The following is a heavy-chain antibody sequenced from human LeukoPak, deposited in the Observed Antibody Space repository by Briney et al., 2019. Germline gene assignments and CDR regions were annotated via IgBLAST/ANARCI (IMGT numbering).Heavy chain of an antibody. V-gene: IGHV1-2*02. D-gene: IGHD3-22*01. CDR3: ARDERYDSSGYPFDY. Sequence: GASVKVSSKASGYTVTGYFMHSVRQAPGHGLEWMGWINPNSGGTNYAQKFQGRVTMTRDTSISAAYMELSRLRSDDTAVYYCARDERYDSSGYPFDYWGQGTLVTVSS. CDR2: INPNSGGT. CDR1: GYTVTGYF. J-gene: IGHJ4*02.